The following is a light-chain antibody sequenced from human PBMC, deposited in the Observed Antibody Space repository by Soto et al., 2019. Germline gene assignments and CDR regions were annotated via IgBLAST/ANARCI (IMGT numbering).Light chain of an antibody. CDR3: QQYNIWRSIT. J-gene: IGKJ5*01. V-gene: IGKV3-15*01. CDR2: DTS. Sequence: EIVVTQSPATLSVSPGEGVTLACRASQSVRNKVAWYQQKPGQTPRVIIYDTSTRAADIPARFSGSGYGTYFTLTISSLQSEDFAVYYCQQYNIWRSITFGPGTRLEIK. CDR1: QSVRNK.